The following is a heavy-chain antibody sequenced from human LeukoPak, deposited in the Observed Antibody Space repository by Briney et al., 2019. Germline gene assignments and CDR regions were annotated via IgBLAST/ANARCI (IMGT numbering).Heavy chain of an antibody. V-gene: IGHV4-59*08. J-gene: IGHJ4*02. D-gene: IGHD3-22*01. CDR2: IYYSGST. CDR3: ARTTYYYDSSGFYY. CDR1: GGSISSYY. Sequence: KPSETLSLTCTVSGGSISSYYWSWIRQPPGKGLEWIGYIYYSGSTNYNPSLKSRVTISVDTSKNQFSLKLSSATAADTAVYYCARTTYYYDSSGFYYWGQGTLVTVSS.